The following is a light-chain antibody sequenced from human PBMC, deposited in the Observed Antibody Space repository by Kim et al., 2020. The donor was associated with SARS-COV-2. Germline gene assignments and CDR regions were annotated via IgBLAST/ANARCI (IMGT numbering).Light chain of an antibody. J-gene: IGKJ4*01. V-gene: IGKV1-39*01. Sequence: DIQMTQSPSSLSASVGDRVTITCRASQSISSYLNWYQQKPGKAPKLLIYAASSLQSGVPSRFSGSGSGTDFTLTISSLQPEYCATYYCQQSYSTPPLAFGGGAKVDIK. CDR1: QSISSY. CDR3: QQSYSTPPLA. CDR2: AAS.